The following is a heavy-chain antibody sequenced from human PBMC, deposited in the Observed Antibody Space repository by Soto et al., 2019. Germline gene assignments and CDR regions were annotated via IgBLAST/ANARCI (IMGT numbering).Heavy chain of an antibody. D-gene: IGHD3-22*01. J-gene: IGHJ5*02. CDR2: ISYDGSNK. CDR3: ARDPYYYDSGNWFDP. Sequence: QVQLVESGGGVVQPGRSLRLSCAASGFTFSSYAMHWVRLAPGKGLEWVAVISYDGSNKYYADSVKGRFTISRDNSKNTLYLQMNSLRAEDTAVYYCARDPYYYDSGNWFDPWGQGTLVTVSS. CDR1: GFTFSSYA. V-gene: IGHV3-30-3*01.